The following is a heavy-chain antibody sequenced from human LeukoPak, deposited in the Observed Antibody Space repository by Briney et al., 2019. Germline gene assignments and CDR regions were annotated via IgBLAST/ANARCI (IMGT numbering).Heavy chain of an antibody. CDR3: ARKVPNDSSGYYYRGQFDP. J-gene: IGHJ5*02. CDR2: IIPIFGTA. D-gene: IGHD3-22*01. V-gene: IGHV1-69*06. CDR1: GYTFTSYD. Sequence: SVKVSCKASGYTFTSYDISWVRQAPGQGLEWMGGIIPIFGTANYAQKFQGRVTITADKSTSTAYMELSSLRSEDTAVYYCARKVPNDSSGYYYRGQFDPWGQGTLVTVSS.